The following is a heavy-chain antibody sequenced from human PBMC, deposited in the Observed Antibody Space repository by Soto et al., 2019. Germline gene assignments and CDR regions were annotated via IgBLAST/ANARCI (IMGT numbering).Heavy chain of an antibody. V-gene: IGHV5-51*01. D-gene: IGHD5-12*01. Sequence: GESLKISCKASGYSFSTYWIAWVRQRPGKGLDWMGIIYPGDSDTRYSPSFQGQVTISVDNSFDTAYLEWTTLRASDSAMYYCARHSLATQPGDYWGQGTRVTVSS. CDR2: IYPGDSDT. CDR1: GYSFSTYW. J-gene: IGHJ4*02. CDR3: ARHSLATQPGDY.